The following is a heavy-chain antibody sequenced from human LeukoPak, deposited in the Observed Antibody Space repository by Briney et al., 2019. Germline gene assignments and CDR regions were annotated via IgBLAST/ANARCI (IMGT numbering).Heavy chain of an antibody. CDR2: ISGSGRST. CDR1: GFTFSNYP. V-gene: IGHV3-23*01. Sequence: GGSLRLSCAASGFTFSNYPMSWVRQSPGQGLEWVSGISGSGRSTYYADSVKGRFTISRDSSKNTLFLQMNSLRTEDTAVYYCAKAQELGNYEFFLFDYWGQGTLVAV. J-gene: IGHJ4*02. CDR3: AKAQELGNYEFFLFDY. D-gene: IGHD7-27*01.